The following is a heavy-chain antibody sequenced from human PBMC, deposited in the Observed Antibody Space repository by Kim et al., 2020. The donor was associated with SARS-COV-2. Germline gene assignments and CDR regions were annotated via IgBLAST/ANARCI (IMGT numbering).Heavy chain of an antibody. CDR2: ISWDGGST. J-gene: IGHJ4*02. CDR1: GFTFDDYT. V-gene: IGHV3-43*01. CDR3: ARGSVYGDYFDY. D-gene: IGHD3-16*01. Sequence: GGSLRLSCAASGFTFDDYTMHWVRQAPGKGLEWVSLISWDGGSTYYADSVKGRFTISRDNSKNSLYLQMNSLRTEDTALYYCARGSVYGDYFDYWGQGTLVTVSS.